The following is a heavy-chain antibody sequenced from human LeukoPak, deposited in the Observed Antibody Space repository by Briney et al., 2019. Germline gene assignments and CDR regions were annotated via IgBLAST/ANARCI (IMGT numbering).Heavy chain of an antibody. D-gene: IGHD3-22*01. CDR2: INPNSGGT. Sequence: ASVNVSCKASGYTFSGYYMQWVRQAPGQGLEWMGWINPNSGGTNYAQKVQGRVTMTRDTSISTAYMELSRLRSDDTAVYYCASGAASYYDSSDYSDYWGQGTLVTVSS. J-gene: IGHJ4*02. CDR1: GYTFSGYY. CDR3: ASGAASYYDSSDYSDY. V-gene: IGHV1-2*02.